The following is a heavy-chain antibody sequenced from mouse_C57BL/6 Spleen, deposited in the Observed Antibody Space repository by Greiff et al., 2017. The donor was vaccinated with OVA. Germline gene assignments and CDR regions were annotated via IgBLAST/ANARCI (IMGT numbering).Heavy chain of an antibody. V-gene: IGHV2-2*01. Sequence: VKVVESGPGLVQPSQSLSITCTVSGFSLTSYGVHWVRQSPGKGLEWLGVIWSGGSTDYNAAFISRLSISKDNSKSQVFFKMNSLQADDTAIYYCASPNPPYYYGSSYYYAMDYWGQGTSVTVSS. CDR1: GFSLTSYG. J-gene: IGHJ4*01. D-gene: IGHD1-1*01. CDR2: IWSGGST. CDR3: ASPNPPYYYGSSYYYAMDY.